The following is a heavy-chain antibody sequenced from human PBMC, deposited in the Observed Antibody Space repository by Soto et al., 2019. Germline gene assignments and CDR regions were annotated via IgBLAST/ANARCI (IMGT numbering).Heavy chain of an antibody. Sequence: GASVKVSCKASGYTFTSYGISWVRQAPGQGLEWMGWISAYNGNTNYAQKLQGRVTMTTDTSTSTAYMELRSLRSDDTAMYYCARVGYSYGSGHYYYGMDVWGQGTTVTVSS. V-gene: IGHV1-18*01. D-gene: IGHD3-10*01. J-gene: IGHJ6*02. CDR3: ARVGYSYGSGHYYYGMDV. CDR1: GYTFTSYG. CDR2: ISAYNGNT.